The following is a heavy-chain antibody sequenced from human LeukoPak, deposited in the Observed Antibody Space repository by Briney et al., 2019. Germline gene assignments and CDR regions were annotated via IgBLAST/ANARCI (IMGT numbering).Heavy chain of an antibody. D-gene: IGHD2-2*01. CDR1: GFTFSSYA. Sequence: GGSLRLSCAASGFTFSSYAMSWVRQAPGKGLEWVSVISGSGGSTYYADSVKGRFTISRDNSKNTLYLQMNSLRAEDTAVYYCAKDSGYCSSTSCYSGDYWGQGTLVTVSS. V-gene: IGHV3-23*01. CDR3: AKDSGYCSSTSCYSGDY. J-gene: IGHJ4*02. CDR2: ISGSGGST.